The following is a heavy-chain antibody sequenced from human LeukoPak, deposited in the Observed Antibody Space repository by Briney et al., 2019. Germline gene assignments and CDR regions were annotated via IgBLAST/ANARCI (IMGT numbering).Heavy chain of an antibody. Sequence: PSETLSLTCTVSGGSISSYYWSWIRQPAGKGLGWIGRIYTSGSTNYNPSLKSRVTMSVDTSKNQFSLKLSSVTAADTAVYYCARVRSGYSSSWVDYWGQGTLVTVSS. CDR1: GGSISSYY. CDR2: IYTSGST. D-gene: IGHD6-13*01. CDR3: ARVRSGYSSSWVDY. V-gene: IGHV4-4*07. J-gene: IGHJ4*02.